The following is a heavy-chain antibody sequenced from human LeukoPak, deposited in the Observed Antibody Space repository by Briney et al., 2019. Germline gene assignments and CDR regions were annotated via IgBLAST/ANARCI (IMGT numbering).Heavy chain of an antibody. CDR3: AGGYSSGWYR. J-gene: IGHJ4*02. V-gene: IGHV4-34*01. CDR2: INHSGTA. D-gene: IGHD6-19*01. CDR1: GGSFSDYY. Sequence: SETLSLTCVFYGGSFSDYYGSWIRQRPGKGLEWIGEINHSGTAVFNPSLQSRITISVDSSKRQLSLRLTSVTAADTAAYYCAGGYSSGWYRWGQGTPVTVSS.